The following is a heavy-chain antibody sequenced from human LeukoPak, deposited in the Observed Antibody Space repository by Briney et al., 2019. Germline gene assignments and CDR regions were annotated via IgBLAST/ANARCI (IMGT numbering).Heavy chain of an antibody. J-gene: IGHJ4*02. D-gene: IGHD2-15*01. Sequence: TGGTLRLSCAASGFTLSSYEINWVPQAPGKGLECVSYNSSSGNTIYYADSVKGRFTISRDNAKNSQYLQMNSLRAEDTAVYYCARGHCSGGSCYFDYWGQGTLVTVSS. CDR3: ARGHCSGGSCYFDY. CDR1: GFTLSSYE. CDR2: NSSSGNTI. V-gene: IGHV3-48*03.